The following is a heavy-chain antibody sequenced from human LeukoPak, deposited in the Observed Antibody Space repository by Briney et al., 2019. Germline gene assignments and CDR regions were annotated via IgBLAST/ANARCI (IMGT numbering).Heavy chain of an antibody. CDR3: ARVARIAAAGTAYFQH. D-gene: IGHD6-13*01. CDR1: GYTFTSYD. V-gene: IGHV1-8*01. CDR2: MNPNGGNT. J-gene: IGHJ1*01. Sequence: ASVKVSCKASGYTFTSYDINWVRQATGQGLEWMGWMNPNGGNTGYAQKFQGRVTMTRNTSISTAYMELSSLRSEDTAVYYCARVARIAAAGTAYFQHWGQGTLVTVSS.